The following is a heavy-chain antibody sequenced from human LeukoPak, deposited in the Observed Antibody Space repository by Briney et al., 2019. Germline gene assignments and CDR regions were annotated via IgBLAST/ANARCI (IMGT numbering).Heavy chain of an antibody. CDR3: ARDRFLEWLHPVYYGMDV. V-gene: IGHV4-39*02. Sequence: SETLSLTCTVSGGSISSSSYYWSWIRQPPGKGLEWIGSIYYSGSTYYNPSLKSRVTISVDTSKNQFSLKLSSVTAADTAVYYCARDRFLEWLHPVYYGMDVWGQGTTVTVSS. D-gene: IGHD3-3*01. CDR1: GGSISSSSYY. CDR2: IYYSGST. J-gene: IGHJ6*02.